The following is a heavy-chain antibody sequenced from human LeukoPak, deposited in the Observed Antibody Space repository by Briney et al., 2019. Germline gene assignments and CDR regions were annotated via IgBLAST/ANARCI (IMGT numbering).Heavy chain of an antibody. V-gene: IGHV3-23*01. Sequence: GGSLRLSCAASGFTFSTYAMSWVRQAPRRGLEWVSVISDSGSITYYADSVKGRFTISRDNSKNTLFLQMNSLRAEDTAVYYCAKDALRTSGWYFFDYWGQGTLVTVSS. D-gene: IGHD6-19*01. CDR1: GFTFSTYA. CDR3: AKDALRTSGWYFFDY. CDR2: ISDSGSIT. J-gene: IGHJ4*02.